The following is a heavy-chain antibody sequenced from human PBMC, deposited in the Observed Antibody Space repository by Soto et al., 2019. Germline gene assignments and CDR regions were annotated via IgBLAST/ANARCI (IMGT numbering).Heavy chain of an antibody. D-gene: IGHD6-19*01. Sequence: SVKVSCKASGGTFSSYAISWVRQAPGQGLEWKGGIIPIFGTANYAQKFQGRVTITADESTSTAYMELSSLRSEDTAVYYCARDFVQSQWLPLHYYYYYGMDVWGQGTTVTVSS. CDR3: ARDFVQSQWLPLHYYYYYGMDV. J-gene: IGHJ6*02. CDR2: IIPIFGTA. V-gene: IGHV1-69*13. CDR1: GGTFSSYA.